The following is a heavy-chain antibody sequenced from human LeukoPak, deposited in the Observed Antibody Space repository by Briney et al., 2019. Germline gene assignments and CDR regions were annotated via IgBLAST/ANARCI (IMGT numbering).Heavy chain of an antibody. CDR1: GFTFRTYA. CDR2: ISDDGSNK. Sequence: GGSLRLSCAASGFTFRTYAMNWVRQAPGKGLEWVAVISDDGSNKYYAESVKGQFTISRDNSKNTLYLQMNSLRAEDTAVCYCARAFSTTAFDYWGQGTLVTVSS. D-gene: IGHD4-17*01. V-gene: IGHV3-30*04. J-gene: IGHJ4*02. CDR3: ARAFSTTAFDY.